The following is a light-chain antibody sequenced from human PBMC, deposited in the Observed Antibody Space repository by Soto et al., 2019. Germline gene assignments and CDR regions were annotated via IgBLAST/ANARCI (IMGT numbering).Light chain of an antibody. Sequence: QSVLTQPASVSGSPGQSITISCTGTSSDVGSYNLVSWYQQHPGKAPKLTIYEGSKRPSGVSNRFSGSKSGNTASLTISGLQAEDEADYFCCSYAGSGTFHVVFGGGTKLTVL. V-gene: IGLV2-23*03. CDR3: CSYAGSGTFHVV. CDR1: SSDVGSYNL. J-gene: IGLJ2*01. CDR2: EGS.